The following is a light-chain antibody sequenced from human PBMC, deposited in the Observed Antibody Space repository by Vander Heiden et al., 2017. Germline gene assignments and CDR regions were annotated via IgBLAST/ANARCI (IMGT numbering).Light chain of an antibody. CDR2: AAS. Sequence: DIQMTPSPTSLSSSVGGSITITCPASQNIRSYLNWYQQRPGKAPKLLIYAASSMESGVPARFSGSGSGTDFTLNISSLQPEDSATYYCQQSYSTRPWTFGEGTKVEIK. CDR1: QNIRSY. CDR3: QQSYSTRPWT. J-gene: IGKJ1*01. V-gene: IGKV1-39*01.